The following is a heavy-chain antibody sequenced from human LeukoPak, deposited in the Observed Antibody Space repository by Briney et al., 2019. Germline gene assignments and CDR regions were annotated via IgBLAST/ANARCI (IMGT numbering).Heavy chain of an antibody. J-gene: IGHJ4*02. CDR1: GGSISSSSYY. CDR2: IYYSGST. CDR3: ARHRASSSWSPPGY. V-gene: IGHV4-39*01. Sequence: SETLSLTCTVSGGSISSSSYYWGWIRQPPGKGLEWIGTIYYSGSTYYNPSLKSRVTTSVDTSKNQFSLKLSSVTAADTAVYYCARHRASSSWSPPGYWGQGTLVTVSS. D-gene: IGHD6-13*01.